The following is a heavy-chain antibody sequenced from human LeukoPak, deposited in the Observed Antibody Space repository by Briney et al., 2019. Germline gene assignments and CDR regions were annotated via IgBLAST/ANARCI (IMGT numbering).Heavy chain of an antibody. D-gene: IGHD3-10*01. V-gene: IGHV3-64D*06. CDR3: VKDSSSGSYFDY. CDR1: GFTFSRYA. J-gene: IGHJ4*02. Sequence: GGSLRLSCSASGFTFSRYAMHWVRPAPGKGLEYVSAISSNGGSTYYADSVKGRFTISRDNSRNTLHLQMSSLRVEDTAVYYCVKDSSSGSYFDYWGQGTLVTVSS. CDR2: ISSNGGST.